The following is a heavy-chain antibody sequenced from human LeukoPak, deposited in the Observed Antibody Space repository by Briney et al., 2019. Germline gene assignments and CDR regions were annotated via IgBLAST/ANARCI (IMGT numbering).Heavy chain of an antibody. CDR3: ARGYDY. J-gene: IGHJ4*02. CDR1: GGSFSGYY. Sequence: SETLSLTCAVYGGSFSGYYWNWIRQPPGKGLDWIGIINYSGNTYYNPSLRSRVTISVDTSKNQFSLNLNSMTASDTAVYYCARGYDYWGQGALVTVSS. V-gene: IGHV4-34*01. CDR2: INYSGNT.